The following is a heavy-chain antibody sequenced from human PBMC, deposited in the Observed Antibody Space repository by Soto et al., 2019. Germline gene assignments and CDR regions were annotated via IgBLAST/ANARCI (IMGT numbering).Heavy chain of an antibody. D-gene: IGHD3-16*01. V-gene: IGHV3-30*03. CDR1: GVTFKDYG. Sequence: GGSLRLSCGAPGVTFKDYGMHWVRQAPGKGLEWVAVISYDGKQTYYADSVKGRFTISKDKSKRTLFLQMNSLRVDDTAVYYCARDGWGSNWYFDLWGRGTLVTVSS. J-gene: IGHJ2*01. CDR2: ISYDGKQT. CDR3: ARDGWGSNWYFDL.